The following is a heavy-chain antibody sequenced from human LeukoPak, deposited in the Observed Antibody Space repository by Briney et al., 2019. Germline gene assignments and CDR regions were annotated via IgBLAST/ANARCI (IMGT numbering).Heavy chain of an antibody. Sequence: GSLRLSCAASGFTFSSYGMHWVRQAPGKGLEWVAFIRYDGSNKYYADSVKGRFTISRDNSKNTLYLQMNSLRAEDTAVYYCAKDRITMISNWFDPWGQGTLVTVSS. D-gene: IGHD3-22*01. J-gene: IGHJ5*02. CDR3: AKDRITMISNWFDP. CDR1: GFTFSSYG. V-gene: IGHV3-30*02. CDR2: IRYDGSNK.